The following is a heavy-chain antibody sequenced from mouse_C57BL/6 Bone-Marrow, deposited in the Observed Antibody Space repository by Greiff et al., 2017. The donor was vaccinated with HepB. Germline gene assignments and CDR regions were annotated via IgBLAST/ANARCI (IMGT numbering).Heavy chain of an antibody. CDR3: AYYGSSYDWYFDV. J-gene: IGHJ1*03. Sequence: EVKLMESGPGLVKPSQSLSLTCSVTGYSITSGYYWNWIRQFPGNKLEWLGYISYDGSNNYNPSLKNRISITRDTSKNQFFLKLNSVTTEDTATYYCAYYGSSYDWYFDVWGTGTTVTVSS. V-gene: IGHV3-6*01. CDR1: GYSITSGYY. CDR2: ISYDGSN. D-gene: IGHD1-1*01.